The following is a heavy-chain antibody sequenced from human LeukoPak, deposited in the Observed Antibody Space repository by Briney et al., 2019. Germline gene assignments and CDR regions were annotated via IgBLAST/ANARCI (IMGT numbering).Heavy chain of an antibody. CDR2: ISYDGSNK. V-gene: IGHV3-30*18. Sequence: GRSLRLSCAASGFTFSSYGMHWVRQAPGKGLEWVAVISYDGSNKYHADSVKGRFTISRDNSKNTLYLQMNSLRAEDTAVYYCAKGNFWSGYYTGETTHFDYWGQGTLVTVSS. CDR1: GFTFSSYG. CDR3: AKGNFWSGYYTGETTHFDY. J-gene: IGHJ4*02. D-gene: IGHD3-3*01.